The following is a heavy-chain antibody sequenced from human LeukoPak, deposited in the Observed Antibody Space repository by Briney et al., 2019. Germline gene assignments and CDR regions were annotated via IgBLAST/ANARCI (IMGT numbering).Heavy chain of an antibody. J-gene: IGHJ4*02. CDR1: GGSFSGYY. V-gene: IGHV4-34*01. Sequence: SETLSLTCAVYGGSFSGYYWSWIRQPPGKGLEWIGEINHSGSTNYNPSLKSRVTISADTSKNQFSLKLSSVTAADTAVYYCARGRTVAGPFDYWGQGTLVTVSS. CDR2: INHSGST. D-gene: IGHD6-19*01. CDR3: ARGRTVAGPFDY.